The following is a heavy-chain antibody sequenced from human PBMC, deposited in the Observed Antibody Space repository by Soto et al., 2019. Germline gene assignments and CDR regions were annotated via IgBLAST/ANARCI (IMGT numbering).Heavy chain of an antibody. CDR1: GGSISSYY. Sequence: SETLSLTCTVSGGSISSYYWSWIRQPPGKGLEWIGYIYYSGSTNYNPSLKSRVTISVDTSKNQFSLKLSSVTAADTAVYYCARHIIMWGSHAFDIWGQGTMVTVSS. CDR2: IYYSGST. CDR3: ARHIIMWGSHAFDI. D-gene: IGHD3-10*02. J-gene: IGHJ3*02. V-gene: IGHV4-59*08.